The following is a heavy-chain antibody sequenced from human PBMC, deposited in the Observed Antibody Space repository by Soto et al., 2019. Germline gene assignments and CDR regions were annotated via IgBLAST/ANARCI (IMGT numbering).Heavy chain of an antibody. CDR2: ISSSSSTI. CDR1: GFTFSSYS. CDR3: ARGAGGDSYYYYYYMDV. D-gene: IGHD4-17*01. V-gene: IGHV3-48*01. J-gene: IGHJ6*03. Sequence: GGSLRLSCAASGFTFSSYSMNGVRQAPGKGLEWVSYISSSSSTIYYADSVKGRFTISRDNAKNSLYLQMNSLRAEDTAVYYCARGAGGDSYYYYYYMDVWGKGTTVTVSS.